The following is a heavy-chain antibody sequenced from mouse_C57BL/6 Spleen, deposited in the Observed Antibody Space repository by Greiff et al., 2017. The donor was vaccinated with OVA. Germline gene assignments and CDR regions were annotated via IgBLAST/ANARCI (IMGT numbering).Heavy chain of an antibody. CDR3: ARQGYSNYEAWFAY. J-gene: IGHJ3*01. Sequence: EVKLVESGGGLVKPGGSLKLSCAASGFTFSSYTMSWVRQTPEKRLEWVATISGGGGNTYYPDSVKGRFTISRDNAKNTLYLQMSSLRSEDTALYYCARQGYSNYEAWFAYWGQGTLVTVSA. D-gene: IGHD2-5*01. CDR2: ISGGGGNT. V-gene: IGHV5-9*01. CDR1: GFTFSSYT.